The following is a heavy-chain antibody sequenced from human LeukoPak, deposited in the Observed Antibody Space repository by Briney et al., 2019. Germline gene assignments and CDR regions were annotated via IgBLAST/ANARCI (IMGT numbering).Heavy chain of an antibody. D-gene: IGHD3-22*01. CDR2: ISGSGGST. CDR1: GFNFNSYA. Sequence: GSLRLSCAASGFNFNSYAINWVRQAPGEGLEWVSAISGSGGSTYYADSVKGRFTISRDNSKNTLYLQMNSLRAEDTAVYYCAKVGYYDSSGYYYWGQGTLVTVSS. J-gene: IGHJ4*02. V-gene: IGHV3-23*01. CDR3: AKVGYYDSSGYYY.